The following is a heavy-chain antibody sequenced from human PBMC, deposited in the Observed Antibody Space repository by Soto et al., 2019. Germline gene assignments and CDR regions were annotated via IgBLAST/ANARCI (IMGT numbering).Heavy chain of an antibody. D-gene: IGHD4-17*01. Sequence: GGSLRLSCAASGFTFSSYGMHWVRQAPGKGLEWVAVISYDGSNKYYADSVKGRFTISRDNSKNTLYLQMNSLRAEDTAVYYCAKNTARRGSVNFDLWGRGTLVTVSS. J-gene: IGHJ2*01. CDR2: ISYDGSNK. CDR3: AKNTARRGSVNFDL. V-gene: IGHV3-30*18. CDR1: GFTFSSYG.